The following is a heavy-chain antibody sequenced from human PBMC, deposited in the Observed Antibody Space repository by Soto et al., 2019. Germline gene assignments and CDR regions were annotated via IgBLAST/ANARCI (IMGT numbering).Heavy chain of an antibody. CDR2: ISWNSGSI. CDR3: AKDESIAARTFDY. J-gene: IGHJ4*02. CDR1: GFTFDDYA. V-gene: IGHV3-9*01. D-gene: IGHD6-6*01. Sequence: EVQLVESGGGLVQPGRSLRLSCAASGFTFDDYAMHWVRQAPGKGLERVSGISWNSGSIGYADSVKGRFTISRDNAKNSLYLQMNSLRAEDTALYYCAKDESIAARTFDYWGQGTLVTVSS.